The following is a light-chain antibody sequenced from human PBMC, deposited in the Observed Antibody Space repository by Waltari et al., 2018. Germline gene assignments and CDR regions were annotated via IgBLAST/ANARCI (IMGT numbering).Light chain of an antibody. CDR3: QAWDRINYGV. J-gene: IGLJ3*02. Sequence: FVLTQAPSVSVAPGQTARITCGGDGIEMTGGHWYQQRPGQVPVLVPYDDRDRPSGIPERFSGSKSWNTATLTISGVEAGDEADYYCQAWDRINYGVFGGGTKLTVL. V-gene: IGLV3-21*02. CDR1: GIEMTG. CDR2: DDR.